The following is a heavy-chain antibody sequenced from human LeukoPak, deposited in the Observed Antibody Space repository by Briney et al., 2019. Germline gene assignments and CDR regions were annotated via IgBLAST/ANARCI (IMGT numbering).Heavy chain of an antibody. D-gene: IGHD2-15*01. J-gene: IGHJ5*02. Sequence: ASVKVSCKASGYNFTSYDINWVRQATGQGLELMGWMNPNSGNTGYAQKLQGRVTMTRNTSISTAYMELSSLRSEDTAVYYCARSPAGGSTTKSKYNWFDPWGQGTLVTVSS. V-gene: IGHV1-8*01. CDR3: ARSPAGGSTTKSKYNWFDP. CDR2: MNPNSGNT. CDR1: GYNFTSYD.